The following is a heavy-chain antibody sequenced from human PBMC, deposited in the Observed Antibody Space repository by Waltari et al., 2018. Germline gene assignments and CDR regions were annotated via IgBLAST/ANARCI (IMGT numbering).Heavy chain of an antibody. CDR2: IRYDGSNK. CDR3: AKEDYYDSSGHMGFDY. CDR1: GFTFSSYG. D-gene: IGHD3-22*01. Sequence: QVQLVASGGGVVQPGGSLRLSCTASGFTFSSYGMHWVRQAPGKGLEWVAFIRYDGSNKYYADSVKGRFTISRDNSKNTLYLQMNSLRAEDTAVYYCAKEDYYDSSGHMGFDYWGQGTLVTVSS. V-gene: IGHV3-30*02. J-gene: IGHJ4*02.